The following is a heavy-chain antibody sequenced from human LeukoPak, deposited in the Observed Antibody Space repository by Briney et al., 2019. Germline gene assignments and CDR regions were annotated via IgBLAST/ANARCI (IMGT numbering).Heavy chain of an antibody. CDR1: GFTFSSYA. Sequence: GGSLRLSCAASGFTFSSYAMRWVRQAPGKGLEWVSAISGSGGSTYYADSVKGRFTISRDNSKNTLYLQMNSLRAEDTAVYYCAKDQFSSGLNWFDPWGQGTLVTVSS. D-gene: IGHD6-19*01. CDR2: ISGSGGST. V-gene: IGHV3-23*01. CDR3: AKDQFSSGLNWFDP. J-gene: IGHJ5*02.